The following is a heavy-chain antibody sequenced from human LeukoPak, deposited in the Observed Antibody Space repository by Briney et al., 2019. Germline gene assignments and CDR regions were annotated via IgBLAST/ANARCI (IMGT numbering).Heavy chain of an antibody. D-gene: IGHD3-10*01. CDR3: ARSVGELLFSGAFDV. CDR2: IYSGAGA. J-gene: IGHJ3*01. CDR1: GFTFSSYE. V-gene: IGHV3-66*01. Sequence: QSGGSLRLSCAASGFTFSSYEMSWVRQAPGKGLEWVSVIYSGAGAYSADSVKGRFTISRDNSKNTLYLQMNSLRADDTAVYYCARSVGELLFSGAFDVWGQGTMVTVSS.